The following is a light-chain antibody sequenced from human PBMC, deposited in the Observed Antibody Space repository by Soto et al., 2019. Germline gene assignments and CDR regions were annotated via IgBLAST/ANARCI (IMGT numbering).Light chain of an antibody. CDR2: EGN. Sequence: QSALTQPASVSGSPGQSITISCTGTSSDVGSYNLVSWYQQHPGKAPKLMIYEGNKRPSGVSNRFSGSKSANTASLTISGLQTEDEAYYYRRSYSGTNHFVFGTGTKVTVL. CDR3: RSYSGTNHFV. V-gene: IGLV2-23*01. J-gene: IGLJ1*01. CDR1: SSDVGSYNL.